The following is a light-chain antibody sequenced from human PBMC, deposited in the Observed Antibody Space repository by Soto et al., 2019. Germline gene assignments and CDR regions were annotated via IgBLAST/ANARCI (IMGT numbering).Light chain of an antibody. J-gene: IGLJ3*02. V-gene: IGLV2-8*01. CDR1: SSDVGGYNY. CDR3: SSSAASNNFYFV. CDR2: EVT. Sequence: QSVLTQPPSASGSPGQSVTISCTGTSSDVGGYNYVSWYQQYPGRAPKLMIYEVTKRPSGVPDRFSGSKSGNTASLTVSGLQAEDYADYYCSSSAASNNFYFVFGGGTKVPV.